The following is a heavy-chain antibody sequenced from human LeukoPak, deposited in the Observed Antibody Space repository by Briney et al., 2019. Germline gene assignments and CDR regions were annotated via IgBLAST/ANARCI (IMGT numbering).Heavy chain of an antibody. D-gene: IGHD3-10*01. CDR1: GFTFSHYW. CDR2: IKEDGSVR. Sequence: QSGGSLRLSCAVSGFTFSHYWMKWVRRAPGKGLEWVATIKEDGSVRSSVDSVKGRFSISRDSAKNSVSLQMTSLRPEDTAVYYCTSTRGYWGQGTLVIVSS. J-gene: IGHJ4*02. V-gene: IGHV3-7*01. CDR3: TSTRGY.